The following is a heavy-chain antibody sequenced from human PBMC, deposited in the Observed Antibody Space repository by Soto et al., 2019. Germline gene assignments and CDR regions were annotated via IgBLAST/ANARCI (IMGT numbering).Heavy chain of an antibody. V-gene: IGHV1-2*04. D-gene: IGHD6-6*01. CDR2: INPNSGGT. CDR3: ARASYSSSSEGSYYYYYGMDV. Sequence: ASVKVSCKASGYTFTGYYMHWVRQAPGQGLEWMGWINPNSGGTNYAQKFQGWVTMTRDTSISTAYMELSRLRSDDTAVYYCARASYSSSSEGSYYYYYGMDVWGQGATVTVSS. J-gene: IGHJ6*02. CDR1: GYTFTGYY.